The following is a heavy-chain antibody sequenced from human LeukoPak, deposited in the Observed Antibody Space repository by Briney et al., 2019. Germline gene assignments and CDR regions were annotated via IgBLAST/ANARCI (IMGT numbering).Heavy chain of an antibody. Sequence: SGTLSLTCAVSGGSISSDNWWSWVRQPPGKGLEWIGEIYHSGSTNYNPSLKSRVTISVDTSKNQFSLKLSSVTAADTAVYYCARTYYDFWSGYYLFDYWGQGTLVTVSS. V-gene: IGHV4-4*02. CDR2: IYHSGST. D-gene: IGHD3-3*01. CDR1: GGSISSDNW. J-gene: IGHJ4*02. CDR3: ARTYYDFWSGYYLFDY.